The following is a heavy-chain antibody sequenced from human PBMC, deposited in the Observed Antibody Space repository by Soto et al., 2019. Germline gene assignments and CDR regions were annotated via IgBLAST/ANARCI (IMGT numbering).Heavy chain of an antibody. Sequence: EVQLLDSGGGLVQPGGSRRLSCEPSGFTFSNYPMTWFRQGPGRGLEWVSGITGGGGRSYYADSVKGRFTISRDNSKSTLYLQMNSLRAEDTAVYYCAKAYFVWSSEQPYYFDYWGQGTLVTVSS. CDR2: ITGGGGRS. V-gene: IGHV3-23*01. D-gene: IGHD3-16*01. CDR1: GFTFSNYP. CDR3: AKAYFVWSSEQPYYFDY. J-gene: IGHJ4*02.